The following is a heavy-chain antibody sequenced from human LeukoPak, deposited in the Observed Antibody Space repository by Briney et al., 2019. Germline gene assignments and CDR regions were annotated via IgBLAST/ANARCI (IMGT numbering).Heavy chain of an antibody. Sequence: SETLSLTCTVSGGSISPYYWSWIRQPPGKGLEWIGYIYYSGSTNYNPSLKSRVTMSVDSSKNQFSLKLSSMTAADTAVYYCARSIQLWSIFDYWGQGTLVTVSS. D-gene: IGHD5-18*01. CDR1: GGSISPYY. CDR3: ARSIQLWSIFDY. V-gene: IGHV4-59*01. CDR2: IYYSGST. J-gene: IGHJ4*02.